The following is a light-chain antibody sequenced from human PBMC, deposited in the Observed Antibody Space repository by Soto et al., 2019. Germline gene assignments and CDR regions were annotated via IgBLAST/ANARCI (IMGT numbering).Light chain of an antibody. Sequence: QSVLTQPASVSGSPGQSITISCTGTSSDVGSYNVVSWYQQHPGKAPKLMIYEVSKRPSGVSDRFSGSKSGNAASLTISGLQAEAEADYHFCSRGGSSQAYVFGTGPKVTVL. CDR3: CSRGGSSQAYV. J-gene: IGLJ1*01. CDR1: SSDVGSYNV. V-gene: IGLV2-23*02. CDR2: EVS.